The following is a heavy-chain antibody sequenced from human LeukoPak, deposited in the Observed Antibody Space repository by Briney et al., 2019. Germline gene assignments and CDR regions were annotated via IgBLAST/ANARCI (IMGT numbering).Heavy chain of an antibody. V-gene: IGHV4-34*01. CDR3: ARGLVGASKDY. CDR1: GGSFSGYY. Sequence: PSETLSLTCAVYGGSFSGYYWSWIRQPPGKGLEWIGEINHSGSTNYNPSLKSRVIISVDTSKNQFSLKLSSVTAADTAVYYCARGLVGASKDYWGQGTLVTVSS. CDR2: INHSGST. D-gene: IGHD1-26*01. J-gene: IGHJ4*02.